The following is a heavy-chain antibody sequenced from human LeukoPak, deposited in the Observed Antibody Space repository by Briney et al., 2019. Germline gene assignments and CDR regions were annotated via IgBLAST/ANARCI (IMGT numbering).Heavy chain of an antibody. D-gene: IGHD3-10*01. CDR3: ARDLRVSVRGSLRRSGLDY. CDR1: GYTFTSYA. J-gene: IGHJ4*02. V-gene: IGHV1-3*01. Sequence: ASVKVSCKASGYTFTSYAMHWVRQAPGQRLEWMGWINAGNGNTKYSQKFQGRVTITRDTSASTAYMELSSLRSEDTAVYYCARDLRVSVRGSLRRSGLDYWGQGTLVTVSS. CDR2: INAGNGNT.